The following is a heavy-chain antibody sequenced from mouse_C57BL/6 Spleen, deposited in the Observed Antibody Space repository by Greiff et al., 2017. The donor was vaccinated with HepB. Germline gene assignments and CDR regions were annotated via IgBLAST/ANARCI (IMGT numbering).Heavy chain of an antibody. J-gene: IGHJ2*01. CDR3: TRDYGSSYPDY. CDR1: GYTFTDYE. V-gene: IGHV1-15*01. D-gene: IGHD1-1*01. CDR2: IDPETGGT. Sequence: VKLVESGAELVRPGASVTLSCKASGYTFTDYEMHWVKQTPVHGLEWIGAIDPETGGTAYNQKFKGKAILTADKSSSTAYMELRSLTSEDSAVYYCTRDYGSSYPDYWGQGTTLTVSS.